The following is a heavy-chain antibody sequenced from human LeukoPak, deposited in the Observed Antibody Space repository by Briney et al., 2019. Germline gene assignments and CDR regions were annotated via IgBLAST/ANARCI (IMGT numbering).Heavy chain of an antibody. D-gene: IGHD3-22*01. CDR2: IIPIFGTA. CDR1: GGTFSSYA. Sequence: SVTVSCTASGGTFSSYAISWVRQAPGQGLEWMGGIIPIFGTANYAQKFQGRVTITADESTSTAYMELSSLRSEDTAVYYCARASTTPTYYYDSSGYYYRLNAFDIWGQGTMVTVSS. V-gene: IGHV1-69*13. J-gene: IGHJ3*02. CDR3: ARASTTPTYYYDSSGYYYRLNAFDI.